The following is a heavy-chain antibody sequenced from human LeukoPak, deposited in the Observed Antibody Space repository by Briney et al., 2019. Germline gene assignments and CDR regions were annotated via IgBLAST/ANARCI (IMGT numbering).Heavy chain of an antibody. J-gene: IGHJ3*01. V-gene: IGHV3-7*03. D-gene: IGHD6-6*01. Sequence: GSLRLSCCIPGITFRGVWMNLFRQGPGEGTGWVASINSDGSEGYYADVVKGRFTISRDNAKNSLYLQINSLRAEDTAVYYCARSSYSSSSSVWGQGTMVTVSS. CDR3: ARSSYSSSSSV. CDR1: GITFRGVW. CDR2: INSDGSEG.